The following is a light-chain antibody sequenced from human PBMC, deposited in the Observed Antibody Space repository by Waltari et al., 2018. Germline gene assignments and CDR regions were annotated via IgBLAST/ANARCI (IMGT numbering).Light chain of an antibody. CDR2: DVS. V-gene: IGLV2-14*01. J-gene: IGLJ3*02. CDR3: SSYTSTWV. CDR1: SRHFAVFNY. Sequence: QSALTHSASVSGSPGQSITISSPGTSRHFAVFNYVPWYQQHPGKAPQLMIYDVSKRPSGVSNRFSGSKSGNTASLAISGLQAEDEADYYCSSYTSTWVFGGGTKLTVL.